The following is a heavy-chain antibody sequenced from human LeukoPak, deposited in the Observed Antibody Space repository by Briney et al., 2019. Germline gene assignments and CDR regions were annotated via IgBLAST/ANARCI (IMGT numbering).Heavy chain of an antibody. J-gene: IGHJ4*02. CDR2: IYHSGST. Sequence: PSETLSLTCAVSGYSISSGYYWGWIRQPPGKGLEWIGSIYHSGSTYYNPSLKSRVTISVDTSKNQFSLKLSSVTAADTAVYYCARKGDYDGYAFDYWGQGTLVTASS. CDR1: GYSISSGYY. CDR3: ARKGDYDGYAFDY. D-gene: IGHD4-17*01. V-gene: IGHV4-38-2*01.